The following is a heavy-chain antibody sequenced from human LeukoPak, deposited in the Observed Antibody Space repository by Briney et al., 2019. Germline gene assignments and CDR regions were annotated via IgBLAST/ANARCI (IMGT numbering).Heavy chain of an antibody. CDR2: IYSSGTT. J-gene: IGHJ4*02. Sequence: AETLSLTCAVSGTSISPHYWSWIRQTPGKGLEWIGYIYSSGTTNYNPSLKSRVSMSVDTSKVKLSLTLSSVTAADTAVYYCARGGASFDYWGQGTLVTVSS. D-gene: IGHD1-26*01. V-gene: IGHV4-59*11. CDR1: GTSISPHY. CDR3: ARGGASFDY.